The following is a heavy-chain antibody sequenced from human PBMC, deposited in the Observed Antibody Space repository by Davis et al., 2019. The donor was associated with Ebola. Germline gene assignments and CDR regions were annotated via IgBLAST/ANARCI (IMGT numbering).Heavy chain of an antibody. CDR1: GFTFSSYS. D-gene: IGHD3-9*01. Sequence: GALKISCAASGFTFSSYSMNWVRQAPGKGLEWVSSISSSSSYIYYADSVKGRFTISRDNAKNSLYLQMNSLRAEDTAVYYCARVGALRYFDWGQGTLVTVSS. J-gene: IGHJ4*02. CDR2: ISSSSSYI. CDR3: ARVGALRYFD. V-gene: IGHV3-21*01.